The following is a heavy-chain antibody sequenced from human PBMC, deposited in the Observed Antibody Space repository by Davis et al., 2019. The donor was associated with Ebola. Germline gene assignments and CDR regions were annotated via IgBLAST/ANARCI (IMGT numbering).Heavy chain of an antibody. V-gene: IGHV4-61*01. CDR1: GGSVSSGSYY. CDR3: ARSFCSSTSCYCDY. Sequence: PSETLSLTCTVSGGSVSSGSYYWSWIRQPPGKGLEWIGYIYYSGSTNYNPSLKSRVTISVDTSKNQFSLKLSSVTAADTAVYYCARSFCSSTSCYCDYWGQGTLVTVSS. J-gene: IGHJ4*02. D-gene: IGHD2-2*01. CDR2: IYYSGST.